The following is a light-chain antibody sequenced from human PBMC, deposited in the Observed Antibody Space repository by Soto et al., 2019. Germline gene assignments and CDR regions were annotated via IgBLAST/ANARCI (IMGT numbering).Light chain of an antibody. CDR1: QALSNY. CDR2: DAS. CDR3: QQYNTYWT. J-gene: IGKJ1*01. Sequence: DIHLTHAPSVLSASFGDTVTITFRASQALSNYLAWYQQKPWKPPKLLIFDASTLQRGVPSRFSGSGSGTEFTLTISSLQPDDFATYYCQQYNTYWTFGQGTKVDI. V-gene: IGKV1-9*01.